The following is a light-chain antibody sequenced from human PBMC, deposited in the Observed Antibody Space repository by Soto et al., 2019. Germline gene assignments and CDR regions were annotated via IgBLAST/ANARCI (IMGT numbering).Light chain of an antibody. CDR1: QSVSSY. Sequence: EIVLTQSPATLSLSPGEGATLSCRASQSVSSYFAWYQQKPCQAPRLLIYDASNRATGITARFSGSGSGTDVTLTISSLEPEDFAVYYWQQRSNWPLTFGGGTKVEIK. J-gene: IGKJ4*01. CDR2: DAS. V-gene: IGKV3-11*01. CDR3: QQRSNWPLT.